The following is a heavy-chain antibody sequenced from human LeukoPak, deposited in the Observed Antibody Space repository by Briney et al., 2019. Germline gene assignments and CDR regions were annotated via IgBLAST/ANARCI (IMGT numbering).Heavy chain of an antibody. Sequence: PGGSLRLSCAASGFTFSSYWMTWVRQAPGKGPEWVANIKEDGSEKYYVDSVKGRFSISRDNAKNSLYLQMNSLRAEDTAVYYCARASGGYYNNWFNPWGQGTLVTVSS. D-gene: IGHD3-22*01. J-gene: IGHJ5*02. CDR1: GFTFSSYW. CDR3: ARASGGYYNNWFNP. V-gene: IGHV3-7*05. CDR2: IKEDGSEK.